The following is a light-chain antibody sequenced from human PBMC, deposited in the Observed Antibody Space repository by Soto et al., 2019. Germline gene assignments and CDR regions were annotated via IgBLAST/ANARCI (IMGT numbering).Light chain of an antibody. CDR2: GGS. J-gene: IGKJ2*01. Sequence: EIVLTQSPGTLSLSPGERATLSCRASQSVSSSYLAWYQQKPGQASRLLIYGGSSRATGIPDRFSGSGSGKAFTPTIGRLEPEEYAVYYCQQYGSSPGAFRQGTKLQIK. V-gene: IGKV3-20*01. CDR3: QQYGSSPGA. CDR1: QSVSSSY.